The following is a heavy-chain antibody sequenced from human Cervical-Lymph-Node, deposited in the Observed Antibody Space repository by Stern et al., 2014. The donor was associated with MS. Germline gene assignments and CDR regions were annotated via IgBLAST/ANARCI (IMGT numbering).Heavy chain of an antibody. CDR1: GYTFTGYY. CDR3: ARTDRTYSASNFDL. Sequence: QVQLMQSGAEVKKPGASVKVSCKASGYTFTGYYMNWVRQAPGQVLEWMGRITPNRGAPNYEEKLQGGFTMTRDPSSSTAYMEVGTLTSDDTAVYYCARTDRTYSASNFDLWGQGTLVTVSS. J-gene: IGHJ4*02. CDR2: ITPNRGAP. D-gene: IGHD5-12*01. V-gene: IGHV1-2*06.